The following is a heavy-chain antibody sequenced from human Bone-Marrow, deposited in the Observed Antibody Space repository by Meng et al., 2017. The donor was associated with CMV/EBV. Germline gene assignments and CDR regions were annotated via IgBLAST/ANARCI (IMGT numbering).Heavy chain of an antibody. D-gene: IGHD2-21*01. CDR1: GFTFNTYW. Sequence: GESLKISCVASGFTFNTYWMTWVRQAPGKGLEWVVNIKGDGSDESDVDSVRGRFTFSRDNAKNSVYLQMNSLRVEDTAVYYCARHRLYSFDYWGLGTLVTVSS. CDR2: IKGDGSDE. V-gene: IGHV3-7*01. J-gene: IGHJ4*02. CDR3: ARHRLYSFDY.